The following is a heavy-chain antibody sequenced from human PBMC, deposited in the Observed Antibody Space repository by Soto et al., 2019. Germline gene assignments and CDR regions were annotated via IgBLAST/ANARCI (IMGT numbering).Heavy chain of an antibody. J-gene: IGHJ5*02. Sequence: PSEPLSLTCTVSGGSISSSDFYCGWLRQTPGKGLEFIGSMYYSGSTYYNPSLKSRLTISVDTSRNQFTLKLISVTAADTAVYYCAVVDSTGNWFDPWGEGALVTVSS. V-gene: IGHV4-39*01. D-gene: IGHD6-25*01. CDR2: MYYSGST. CDR3: AVVDSTGNWFDP. CDR1: GGSISSSDFY.